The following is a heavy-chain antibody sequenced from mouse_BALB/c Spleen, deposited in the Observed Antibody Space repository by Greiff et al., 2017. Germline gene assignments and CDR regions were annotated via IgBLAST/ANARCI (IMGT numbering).Heavy chain of an antibody. J-gene: IGHJ1*01. CDR3: ARWSYGSSYGYFDV. D-gene: IGHD1-1*01. CDR2: INPNNGGT. V-gene: IGHV1-18*01. Sequence: EVQLQQSGPELVKPGASVKIPCKASGYTFTDYNMDWVKQSHGKSLEWIGDINPNNGGTIYNQKFKGKATLTADKSSSTAYMQLSSLTSEDSAVYFCARWSYGSSYGYFDVWGAGTTVTVSS. CDR1: GYTFTDYN.